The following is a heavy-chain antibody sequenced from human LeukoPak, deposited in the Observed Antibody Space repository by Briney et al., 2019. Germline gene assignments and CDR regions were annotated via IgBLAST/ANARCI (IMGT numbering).Heavy chain of an antibody. V-gene: IGHV3-33*06. J-gene: IGHJ4*02. D-gene: IGHD3-9*01. CDR1: GFTFSSYA. CDR3: AKDQYDILTGTTYYFDY. Sequence: PGRSLRLSCAASGFTFSSYAMHWVRQAPGKGLEWVAVIWFDGSNKYYADSVKGRFTISRDNSKNTLYLQMNSLRAEDTALYYCAKDQYDILTGTTYYFDYWGQGTLVTVSS. CDR2: IWFDGSNK.